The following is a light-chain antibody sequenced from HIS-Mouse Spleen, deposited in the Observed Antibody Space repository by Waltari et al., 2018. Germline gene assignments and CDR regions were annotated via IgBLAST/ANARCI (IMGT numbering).Light chain of an antibody. Sequence: QSALTQPASVSGSPGQSITISCTGTSSDVGSYNLVSWYQQHPGKAPKLMIYEGSKRPSGVSNRFYGSKSANTASLTISGLQAEDEADYYCCSYAGSSTLVFGGGTKLTVL. V-gene: IGLV2-23*01. J-gene: IGLJ2*01. CDR1: SSDVGSYNL. CDR2: EGS. CDR3: CSYAGSSTLV.